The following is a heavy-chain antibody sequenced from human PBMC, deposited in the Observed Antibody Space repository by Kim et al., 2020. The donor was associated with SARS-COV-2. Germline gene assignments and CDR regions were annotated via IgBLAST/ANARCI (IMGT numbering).Heavy chain of an antibody. V-gene: IGHV3-49*02. D-gene: IGHD6-13*01. J-gene: IGHJ4*02. Sequence: TAYAASGKGRFTISRDDSKSIAYLQMNSLKTEDPAVYYCTRRIAAGVGDYWGQGTLVTVSS. CDR3: TRRIAAGVGDY. CDR2: T.